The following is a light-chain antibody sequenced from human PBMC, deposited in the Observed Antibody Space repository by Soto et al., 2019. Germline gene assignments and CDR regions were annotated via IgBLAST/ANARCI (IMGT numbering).Light chain of an antibody. V-gene: IGKV1-39*01. J-gene: IGKJ1*01. CDR3: QQYFSYPRT. Sequence: DVQMTQSPSSLSASVGDRVTITCRASQNIASFLNWYQQRPGTAPKLLIYAASNLESGVPSRFSGRGSATDFTLTISFLRSEDFATYYCQQYFSYPRTFGQGTKVDIK. CDR2: AAS. CDR1: QNIASF.